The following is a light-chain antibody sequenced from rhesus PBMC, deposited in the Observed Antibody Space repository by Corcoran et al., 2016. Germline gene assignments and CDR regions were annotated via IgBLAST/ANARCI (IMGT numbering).Light chain of an antibody. Sequence: DIQMTQSSSSLSASVGDTVTITCRASQDISRYLNWFKQKPGKDPKLLIYTASNLESGVPSRFSGSGSGTEFTLTISSLQPEDFASYYCLQHKSYPRTFGQGTKVEIK. CDR2: TAS. CDR3: LQHKSYPRT. J-gene: IGKJ1*01. V-gene: IGKV1-28*02. CDR1: QDISRY.